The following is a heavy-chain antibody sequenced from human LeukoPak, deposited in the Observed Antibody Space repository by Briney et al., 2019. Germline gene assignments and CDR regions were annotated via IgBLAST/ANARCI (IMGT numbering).Heavy chain of an antibody. D-gene: IGHD5-24*01. Sequence: PGESLKISCKGSGYSFTSYWISWVRQMPGKGREWMGRIDPSDSYTNYSPSFQGHVTISADKSISTAYLQWGSLKASDSAMYYCARLLFGRDGYFDYWGQGTLVTVSS. CDR1: GYSFTSYW. V-gene: IGHV5-10-1*01. CDR2: IDPSDSYT. CDR3: ARLLFGRDGYFDY. J-gene: IGHJ4*02.